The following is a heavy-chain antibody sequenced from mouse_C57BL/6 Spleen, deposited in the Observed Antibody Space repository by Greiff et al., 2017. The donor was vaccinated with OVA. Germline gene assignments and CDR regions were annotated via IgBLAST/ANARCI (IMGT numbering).Heavy chain of an antibody. CDR2: IWSGGST. CDR1: GFSLTSYG. J-gene: IGHJ1*03. D-gene: IGHD1-1*01. Sequence: QVQLQQSGPGLVQPSQSLSITCTVSGFSLTSYGVHWVRQSPGKGLEWLGVIWSGGSTDYNAAFISRLSISKDNSKSQVFFKMNSLQADDTAIDYCARNDGSSYIWYVEVWGTGTTVTVSS. CDR3: ARNDGSSYIWYVEV. V-gene: IGHV2-2*01.